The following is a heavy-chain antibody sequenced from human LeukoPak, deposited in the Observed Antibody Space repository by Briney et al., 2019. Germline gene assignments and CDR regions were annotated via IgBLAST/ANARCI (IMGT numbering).Heavy chain of an antibody. CDR2: ISSSSSYI. CDR3: AKGSSGYFVDL. J-gene: IGHJ5*02. V-gene: IGHV3-21*04. D-gene: IGHD3-22*01. CDR1: GFTFSNYK. Sequence: GGSLRLSCSASGFTFSNYKMNWVRQAPGKGLEWVSSISSSSSYIYYADSMKGRFTISRDNSKNTLFLQMNSLRAEDTALYYCAKGSSGYFVDLWGQGTLVTVSS.